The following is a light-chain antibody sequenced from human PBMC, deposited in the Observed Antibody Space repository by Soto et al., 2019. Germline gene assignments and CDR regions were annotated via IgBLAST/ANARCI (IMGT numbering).Light chain of an antibody. V-gene: IGKV3-15*01. Sequence: EIVMTQSPATLSVSPGERATLSCRASQSVNIYLAWYQQKPGQAPRLLIYGASTRATGIPARFSGSGYGTDFTLTITTLQPEDVGMYYCQQCHATPLTFGQGTRLEIK. J-gene: IGKJ5*01. CDR3: QQCHATPLT. CDR2: GAS. CDR1: QSVNIY.